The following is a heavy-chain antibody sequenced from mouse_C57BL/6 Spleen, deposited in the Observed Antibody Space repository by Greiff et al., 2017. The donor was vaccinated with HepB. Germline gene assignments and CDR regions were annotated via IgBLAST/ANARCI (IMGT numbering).Heavy chain of an antibody. CDR1: GYSFSSSW. CDR2: IYPGDGDT. J-gene: IGHJ4*01. V-gene: IGHV1-82*01. CDR3: AGYDGYYGAMDY. Sequence: QVQLQQSGPELVKPGASVKISCKASGYSFSSSWMNWVKQRPGKGLEWIGRIYPGDGDTNYNGKFKGKATLTADKSSSTAYMQLSSLTSEDSAVYFCAGYDGYYGAMDYWGQGTSVTVSS. D-gene: IGHD2-3*01.